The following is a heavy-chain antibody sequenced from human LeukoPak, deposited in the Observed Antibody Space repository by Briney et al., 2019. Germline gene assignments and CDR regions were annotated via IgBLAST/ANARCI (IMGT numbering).Heavy chain of an antibody. D-gene: IGHD2-2*02. CDR1: GGPFSGYY. V-gene: IGHV4-34*01. CDR2: INHSGST. CDR3: ARGGYIVVVPAAITLYNWFDP. J-gene: IGHJ5*02. Sequence: PSETLSLTCAVYGGPFSGYYWSWIRQPPGKGLEWIGEINHSGSTNYNPSLKSRVTISVDTSKNQFSLKLSSVTAADTAVYYCARGGYIVVVPAAITLYNWFDPWGQGTLVTVSS.